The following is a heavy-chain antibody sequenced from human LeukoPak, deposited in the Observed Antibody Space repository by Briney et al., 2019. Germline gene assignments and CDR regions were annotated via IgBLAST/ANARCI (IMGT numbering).Heavy chain of an antibody. CDR1: GGSFSGYY. V-gene: IGHV4-34*01. J-gene: IGHJ3*02. CDR3: ARGRGYSYGYRAFDI. Sequence: PSETLSLTCAVYGGSFSGYYWSWIRQPPGKGLEWIGEINHSGSTNYNPSLKSRVTISVDTSENQFSLKLSSVTAADTAVYYCARGRGYSYGYRAFDIWGQGTMVTVSS. D-gene: IGHD5-18*01. CDR2: INHSGST.